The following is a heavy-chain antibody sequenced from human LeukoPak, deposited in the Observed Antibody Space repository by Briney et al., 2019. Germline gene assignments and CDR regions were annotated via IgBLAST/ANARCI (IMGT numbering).Heavy chain of an antibody. J-gene: IGHJ5*02. V-gene: IGHV4-4*07. Sequence: SVPLSLTCSVSGGSISSYYGRWMRQPAGKGLEWIGRINTSGSSNYNPSLRSRVTMSVDTSKNQFSLNLSSVTAADTAVYYCAREGGGPRWLDPWRQGTLVTVSS. CDR1: GGSISSYY. CDR2: INTSGSS. CDR3: AREGGGPRWLDP. D-gene: IGHD6-25*01.